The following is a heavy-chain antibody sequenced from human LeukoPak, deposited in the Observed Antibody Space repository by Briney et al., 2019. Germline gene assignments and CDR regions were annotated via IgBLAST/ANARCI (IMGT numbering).Heavy chain of an antibody. Sequence: GGSLRLSCAASGFAVSSNHMNWVRQAPGKGLEWVSVIFNGGSTYYADSVKGRFTISRDNSKNTLYLQMNSLRAEDTAVYYCAKDMGDIVVVPAAIRGAYFDYWGQGTLVTVSS. J-gene: IGHJ4*02. CDR2: IFNGGST. CDR3: AKDMGDIVVVPAAIRGAYFDY. V-gene: IGHV3-53*01. CDR1: GFAVSSNH. D-gene: IGHD2-2*02.